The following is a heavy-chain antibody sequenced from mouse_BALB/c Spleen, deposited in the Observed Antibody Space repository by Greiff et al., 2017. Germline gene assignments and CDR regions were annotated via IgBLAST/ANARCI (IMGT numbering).Heavy chain of an antibody. CDR3: TREYSG. CDR2: ISSGGST. J-gene: IGHJ4*01. CDR1: GFTFSSYA. Sequence: EVQLQESGGGLVKPGGSLKLSCAASGFTFSSYAMYWVRQTPEKRLEWVASISSGGSTYYPDSVKGRFTISRDNASNILYLQMSSLRAEDTAMYYCTREYSGRGQGTSVTVSS. D-gene: IGHD1-1*02. V-gene: IGHV5-6-5*01.